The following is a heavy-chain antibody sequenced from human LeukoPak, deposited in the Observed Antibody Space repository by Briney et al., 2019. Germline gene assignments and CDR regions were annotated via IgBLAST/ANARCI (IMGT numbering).Heavy chain of an antibody. CDR3: AKDRDILTGYYPDY. V-gene: IGHV3-23*01. CDR1: GFTFSSYA. J-gene: IGHJ4*02. Sequence: GGSLRLSCAASGFTFSSYAMNWVRQAPGKGLEWVSAITGSGGRTYYADSVKGRFTISRDNSKNTLYLQMNSLRAEDTAVYHCAKDRDILTGYYPDYWGQGTLVTVPS. CDR2: ITGSGGRT. D-gene: IGHD3-9*01.